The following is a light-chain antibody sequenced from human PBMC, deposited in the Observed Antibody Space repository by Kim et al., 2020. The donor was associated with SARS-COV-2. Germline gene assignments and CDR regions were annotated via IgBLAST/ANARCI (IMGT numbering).Light chain of an antibody. J-gene: IGLJ3*02. CDR3: SALDSSLSAWV. CDR2: RNN. Sequence: QTATLTCTGNSNIVGNQGAAWLQQHQGHPPKLLTYRNNNRPSGISERFSASRSGNTASLTITGLQPEDEADYYCSALDSSLSAWVFGGGTQLTVL. CDR1: SNIVGNQG. V-gene: IGLV10-54*02.